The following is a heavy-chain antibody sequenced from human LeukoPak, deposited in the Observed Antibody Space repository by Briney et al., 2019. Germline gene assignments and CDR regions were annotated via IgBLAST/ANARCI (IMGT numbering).Heavy chain of an antibody. CDR1: GFNFSSYA. Sequence: GGSLRLSCAASGFNFSSYAMSWVRQAPGEGLQWVSAISCSGGSTYYADSVKGRFTISRDNSKNTLYLQMNSLRAEDTAVYYCAKVPVITMIVVVTDSLDYWGQGTLVTVSS. D-gene: IGHD3-22*01. J-gene: IGHJ4*02. CDR2: ISCSGGST. CDR3: AKVPVITMIVVVTDSLDY. V-gene: IGHV3-23*01.